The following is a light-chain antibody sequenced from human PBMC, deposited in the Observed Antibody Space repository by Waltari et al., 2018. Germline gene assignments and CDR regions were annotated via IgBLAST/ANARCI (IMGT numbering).Light chain of an antibody. V-gene: IGKV1-17*01. CDR1: QDITNY. J-gene: IGKJ4*01. CDR2: ATS. Sequence: DIQMTQSPSSLSASAGARITITCRSSQDITNYLSWYQRRPGEPPKRLIYATSDVANGVPSRFSGGGEGTEFNLTSRGLKPEDCATYDCFNYDTRPLTSGGGTRVEIK. CDR3: FNYDTRPLT.